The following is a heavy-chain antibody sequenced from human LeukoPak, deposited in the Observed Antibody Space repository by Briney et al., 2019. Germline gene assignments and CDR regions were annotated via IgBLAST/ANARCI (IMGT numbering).Heavy chain of an antibody. V-gene: IGHV4-59*01. CDR2: IHYSVTT. Sequence: SETLSLTCTVSGGSISNNYWSWIRQRPGKRLEWIGFIHYSVTTAYNPSLESRCTMSLDTSKSQFSLKLSSVTAADTAVYYCARLGYCSGGHCHPDSWGQGTLVTVSS. CDR1: GGSISNNY. CDR3: ARLGYCSGGHCHPDS. D-gene: IGHD2-15*01. J-gene: IGHJ4*02.